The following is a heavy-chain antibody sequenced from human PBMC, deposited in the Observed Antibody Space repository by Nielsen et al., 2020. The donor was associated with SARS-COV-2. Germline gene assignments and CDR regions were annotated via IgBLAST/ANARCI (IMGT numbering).Heavy chain of an antibody. CDR1: GFTFSSYS. Sequence: GESLKISCAASGFTFSSYSMNWVRQAPGKGLEWVSSISSSSSYIYYADSVKGRFTISRDNAKNSLYLQMNSLRAEDTAVYYCARDLSFGNTAMVFYYYGMDVWGQGTTVTVSS. D-gene: IGHD5-18*01. V-gene: IGHV3-21*01. CDR3: ARDLSFGNTAMVFYYYGMDV. J-gene: IGHJ6*02. CDR2: ISSSSSYI.